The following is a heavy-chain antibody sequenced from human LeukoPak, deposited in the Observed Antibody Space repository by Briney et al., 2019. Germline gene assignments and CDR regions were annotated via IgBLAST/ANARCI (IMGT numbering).Heavy chain of an antibody. CDR2: IDGDGSTT. J-gene: IGHJ4*02. CDR3: AQGGSPGAFDY. CDR1: GFTFSSYA. D-gene: IGHD1-26*01. Sequence: GGSLRLSCAASGFTFSSYAMTWVRQAPGKGLVWVSCIDGDGSTTKYADSVKGRFTISRDNAKNTLYLQVNSLRAEDTAVYYCAQGGSPGAFDYWGQGTLVTVSS. V-gene: IGHV3-74*01.